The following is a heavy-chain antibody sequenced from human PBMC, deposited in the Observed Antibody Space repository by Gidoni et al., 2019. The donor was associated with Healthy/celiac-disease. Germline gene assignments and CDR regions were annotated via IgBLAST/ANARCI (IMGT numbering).Heavy chain of an antibody. CDR1: GGSISSSSYY. CDR2: IYYSGST. Sequence: QLQLQESGPGLVKLSETLSLTCTVSGGSISSSSYYWGWIRQPPGKGLEWIGSIYYSGSTYYNPSLKSRVTISVDTSKNQFSLKLSSVTAADTAVYYCARLSYSSGRPIDYWGQGTLVTVSS. CDR3: ARLSYSSGRPIDY. V-gene: IGHV4-39*01. J-gene: IGHJ4*02. D-gene: IGHD6-19*01.